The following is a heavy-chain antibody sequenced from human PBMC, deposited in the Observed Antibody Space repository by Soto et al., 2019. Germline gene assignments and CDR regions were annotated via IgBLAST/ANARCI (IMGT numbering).Heavy chain of an antibody. J-gene: IGHJ4*02. Sequence: SETLSLTCTVSGGSISSGGYYWSWIRQHPGKGLEWIGYIYYSGSTYYNPPLKSRVTISVDTSKNQFSLKLSSVTAADTAVYYCATHTVTTKNFDYWGQGTLVTVSS. CDR1: GGSISSGGYY. CDR3: ATHTVTTKNFDY. V-gene: IGHV4-31*03. CDR2: IYYSGST. D-gene: IGHD4-17*01.